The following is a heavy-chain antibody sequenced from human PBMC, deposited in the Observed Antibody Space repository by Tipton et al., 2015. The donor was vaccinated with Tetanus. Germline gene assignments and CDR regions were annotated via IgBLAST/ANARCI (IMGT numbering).Heavy chain of an antibody. CDR1: GASINTGGYL. CDR2: FYSTQRT. Sequence: TLSLTCTVSGASINTGGYLWTWLRQHRGEGLEWIGYFYSTQRTSSSPSLKSRVHISVDTSKNQFSLKLTSLTVADTAVYYCARGGSYSYGPRGFDLWGRGTLVTVSS. J-gene: IGHJ2*01. CDR3: ARGGSYSYGPRGFDL. D-gene: IGHD5-18*01. V-gene: IGHV4-31*03.